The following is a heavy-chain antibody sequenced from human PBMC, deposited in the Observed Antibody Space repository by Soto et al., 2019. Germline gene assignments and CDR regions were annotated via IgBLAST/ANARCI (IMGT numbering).Heavy chain of an antibody. D-gene: IGHD3-10*01. CDR3: ARLSHYGSGSAMYGMDV. CDR2: IYYSGST. Sequence: QVQLQESGPGLVKPSETLSLTCTVSGGSMTSYYWSWIRQPPGKGLEWIGYIYYSGSTNYNPSLKSRVTISVDTSKNQFSLKLSSVTAADTAVYYCARLSHYGSGSAMYGMDVWGQGTTVTVSS. V-gene: IGHV4-59*01. J-gene: IGHJ6*02. CDR1: GGSMTSYY.